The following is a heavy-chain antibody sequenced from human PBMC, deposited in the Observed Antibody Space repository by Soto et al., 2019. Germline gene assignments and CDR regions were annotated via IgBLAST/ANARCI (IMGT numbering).Heavy chain of an antibody. CDR3: ATYRNFFQI. CDR2: IYNSGST. J-gene: IGHJ3*02. V-gene: IGHV4-30-2*01. D-gene: IGHD4-4*01. Sequence: NPSESLYLTCAVSVGYVRGGYYSWSWIRQPPGKGLEWIGFIYNSGSTYYNSSLKSRVTISVDRSKNHFFLNLTSVTAADTAVYYCATYRNFFQISGQGTKVTVPS. CDR1: VGYVRGGYYS.